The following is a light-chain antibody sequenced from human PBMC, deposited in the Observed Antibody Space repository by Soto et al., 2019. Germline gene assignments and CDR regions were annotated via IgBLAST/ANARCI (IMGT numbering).Light chain of an antibody. CDR2: AAS. Sequence: DIVLTQSPGTLSLSPGDRATLSCRTSRFVSNYYVAWYQQRPGQAPRLLIYAASSRATDIPDRFSGSRSGTDFPLTISRLEPENFAVYYCQHYAGSAPVFTVGPGTKVEI. J-gene: IGKJ3*01. CDR1: RFVSNYY. CDR3: QHYAGSAPVFT. V-gene: IGKV3-20*01.